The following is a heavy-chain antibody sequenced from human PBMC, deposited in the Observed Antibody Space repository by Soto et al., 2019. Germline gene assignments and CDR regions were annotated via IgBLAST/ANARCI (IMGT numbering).Heavy chain of an antibody. D-gene: IGHD6-6*01. CDR2: ISGSGSDT. Sequence: GGSLRLSCAASGLTCSGYVLGWVRQAPWKGLEWVSSISGSGSDTYYADSVKGRFTISRDNSKNTLYLQMNSLTAADTAVYYCARQSSTSLAARCFDYWGQGTLVTVSS. J-gene: IGHJ4*02. CDR1: GLTCSGYV. V-gene: IGHV3-23*01. CDR3: ARQSSTSLAARCFDY.